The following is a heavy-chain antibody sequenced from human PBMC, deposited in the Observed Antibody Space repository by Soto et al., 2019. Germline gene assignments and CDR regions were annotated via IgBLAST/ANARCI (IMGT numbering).Heavy chain of an antibody. CDR1: GFTFSSYA. J-gene: IGHJ4*02. CDR3: ARDPGSVAGYFDPYYFDY. CDR2: IKQDGSEK. V-gene: IGHV3-7*01. Sequence: PGGSLRLSCAASGFTFSSYAMSWVRQAPGKGLEWVADIKQDGSEKYYVDSVKGRFTISRDNAKNSLYLQMNSLRAEDTAVYYCARDPGSVAGYFDPYYFDYWGQGTLVTVSS. D-gene: IGHD6-19*01.